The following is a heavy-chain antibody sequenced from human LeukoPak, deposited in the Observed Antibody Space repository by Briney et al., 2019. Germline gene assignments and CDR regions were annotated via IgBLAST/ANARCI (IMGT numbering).Heavy chain of an antibody. Sequence: SETLSLTCAVYGGTFSGYYWTWIRQPPGKGLEWIGYIYYRGRTNYNPSLKSRATISVDTSKNQFSLKLTSVTAADTAFYYCARGFIAAADDAFDIWGQGTMVTVSS. D-gene: IGHD6-13*01. CDR2: IYYRGRT. V-gene: IGHV4-59*01. J-gene: IGHJ3*02. CDR1: GGTFSGYY. CDR3: ARGFIAAADDAFDI.